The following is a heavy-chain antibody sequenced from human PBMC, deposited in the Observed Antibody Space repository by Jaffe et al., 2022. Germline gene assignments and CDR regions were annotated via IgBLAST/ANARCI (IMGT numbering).Heavy chain of an antibody. D-gene: IGHD6-13*01. V-gene: IGHV3-23*01. Sequence: EVQLLESGGGLVQPGGSLRLSCAASGFTFSSYAITWVRQAPGKGLEWVSAIRGSGDYTYYADSVKGRFTISRDNSKNTLFLQMNSLRAEDTAVYYCAKEGNSSPYGYFYYMDVWGTGTTVTVSS. J-gene: IGHJ6*03. CDR3: AKEGNSSPYGYFYYMDV. CDR2: IRGSGDYT. CDR1: GFTFSSYA.